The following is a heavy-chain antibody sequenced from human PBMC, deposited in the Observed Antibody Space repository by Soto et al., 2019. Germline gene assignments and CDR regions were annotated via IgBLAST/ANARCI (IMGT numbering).Heavy chain of an antibody. D-gene: IGHD6-13*01. CDR1: GGSISSSNW. CDR3: ARLQQQLVHGDWFDP. CDR2: IYHSGST. Sequence: QVQLQESGPGLVKPSGTLSLTCAVSGGSISSSNWWSWVRQPPGKGLEGIGEIYHSGSTNYNPSRKSRVTISVDKSKNQFSLKLSSVTAADTAVYYCARLQQQLVHGDWFDPWGQGTLVTVSS. J-gene: IGHJ5*02. V-gene: IGHV4-4*02.